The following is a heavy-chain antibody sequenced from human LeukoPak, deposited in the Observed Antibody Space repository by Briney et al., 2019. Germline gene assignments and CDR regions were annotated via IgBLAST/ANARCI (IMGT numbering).Heavy chain of an antibody. CDR2: INHSEST. CDR3: ARGRIMTTFGGVIVKGPLYFDY. V-gene: IGHV4-34*01. Sequence: SETLSLXCAVYGGSFSGYYWSWIRQPPGKGLEWIGEINHSESTNYNPSLKSRVTISVDTSKNQFSLKLSSVTAADTAVYYCARGRIMTTFGGVIVKGPLYFDYWGQGTLVTVSS. J-gene: IGHJ4*02. CDR1: GGSFSGYY. D-gene: IGHD3-16*02.